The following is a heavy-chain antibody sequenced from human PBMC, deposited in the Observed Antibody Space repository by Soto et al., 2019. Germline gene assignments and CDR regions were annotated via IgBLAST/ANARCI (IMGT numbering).Heavy chain of an antibody. D-gene: IGHD6-19*01. Sequence: QVQLQESGPGLVKPSETLSLTCTVSGGSISSTSYRWGWIRQPPGKGLEWIGTINYNGDTHYNPSLKSRVTISADTSKSRFSLRLTSVTAADTAMYYCARQVRQWLAPATADYWGQGTLVTVSS. J-gene: IGHJ4*02. V-gene: IGHV4-39*01. CDR3: ARQVRQWLAPATADY. CDR2: INYNGDT. CDR1: GGSISSTSYR.